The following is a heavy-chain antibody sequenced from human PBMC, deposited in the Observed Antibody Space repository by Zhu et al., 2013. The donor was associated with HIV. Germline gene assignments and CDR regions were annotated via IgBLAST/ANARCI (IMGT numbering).Heavy chain of an antibody. J-gene: IGHJ6*02. CDR3: ARGADPVDAPEWLFNYYYYYGMDV. V-gene: IGHV1-69*01. D-gene: IGHD3-3*01. CDR1: GGTFSSYA. Sequence: QVQLVQSGAEVKKPGSSVKVSCKASGGTFSSYAISWVRQAPGQGLEWMGGIIPIFGTANYAQKFQGRVTITADESTSTAYMELSSLRSEDTAVYYCARGADPVDAPEWLFNYYYYYGMDVWGQGTTVTVSS. CDR2: IIPIFGTA.